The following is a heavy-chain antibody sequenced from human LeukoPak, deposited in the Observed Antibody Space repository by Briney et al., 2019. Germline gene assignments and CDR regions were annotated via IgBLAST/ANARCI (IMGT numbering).Heavy chain of an antibody. CDR1: GFTFSNYE. J-gene: IGHJ6*03. Sequence: GGSLRLSCAASGFTFSNYEMHWVRQAPGKGLEWVSYISSSGRTMYYTDSVKGRFTISRDNAENSLYLQMNSLRAEDTAVYYCARDGNSYYYYYMDVWGKGTTVTISS. D-gene: IGHD4-23*01. V-gene: IGHV3-48*03. CDR2: ISSSGRTM. CDR3: ARDGNSYYYYYMDV.